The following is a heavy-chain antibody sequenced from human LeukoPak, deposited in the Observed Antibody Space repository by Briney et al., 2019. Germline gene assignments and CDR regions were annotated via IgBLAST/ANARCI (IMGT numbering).Heavy chain of an antibody. J-gene: IGHJ4*02. CDR3: AKDHPVRNFDY. CDR2: ISYDGSNK. V-gene: IGHV3-30*18. Sequence: GGSLRLSCAASGFTFSSYGMHWVRQAPGKGLEWVAVISYDGSNKYYADSVKGRFTISRDNSKNTLYLQMNSLRAEDTAVYYCAKDHPVRNFDYWGQGTLVTVSS. D-gene: IGHD1-1*01. CDR1: GFTFSSYG.